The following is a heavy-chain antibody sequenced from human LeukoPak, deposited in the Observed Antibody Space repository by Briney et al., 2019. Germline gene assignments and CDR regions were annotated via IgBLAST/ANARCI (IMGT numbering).Heavy chain of an antibody. CDR3: ARATDYDSSYYYYMDV. V-gene: IGHV4-39*07. CDR2: IYYSGST. Sequence: SQTLSLTCTVSGGSISSSSYYWGWIRQPPGKGLEWIGSIYYSGSTYYNPSLKSRVTISVDTSKNQFSLKLSSVTAADTAVYYCARATDYDSSYYYYMDVWGKGTTVTVSS. D-gene: IGHD3-22*01. J-gene: IGHJ6*03. CDR1: GGSISSSSYY.